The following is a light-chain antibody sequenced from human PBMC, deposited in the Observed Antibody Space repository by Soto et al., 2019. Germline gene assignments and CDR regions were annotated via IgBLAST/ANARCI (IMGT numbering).Light chain of an antibody. V-gene: IGKV1-5*01. Sequence: DGRRTRYPCTLYAYVDGRVTVSCRASQTIGSWLAWYQQKPGRAPKLLIFDASSVESGVPSRFRGSRSGTEFTLTVSSLQPEDFATYYSLQDRDDSWTFGQGTKVDI. CDR1: QTIGSW. J-gene: IGKJ1*01. CDR2: DAS. CDR3: LQDRDDSWT.